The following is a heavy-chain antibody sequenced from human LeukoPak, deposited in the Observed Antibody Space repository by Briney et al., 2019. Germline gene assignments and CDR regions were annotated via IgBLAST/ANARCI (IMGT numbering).Heavy chain of an antibody. D-gene: IGHD3/OR15-3a*01. V-gene: IGHV4-30-4*01. CDR1: GGSISSGDYY. J-gene: IGHJ3*02. Sequence: SETLSLTCTVSGGSISSGDYYWSWIRQPPGKGLEWIGYIYYSGSTYYNPSLKSRVTISVDTSKNQFSLKLSSVTAADTAVYYCARAELDYTGAFDIWGQGTMVTVSS. CDR3: ARAELDYTGAFDI. CDR2: IYYSGST.